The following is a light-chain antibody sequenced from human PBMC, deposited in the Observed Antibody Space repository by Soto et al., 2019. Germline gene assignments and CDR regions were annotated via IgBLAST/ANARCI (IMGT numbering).Light chain of an antibody. V-gene: IGLV2-23*02. CDR2: EVN. J-gene: IGLJ3*02. CDR3: CSYVGSSILM. Sequence: QSALTQPPSASGSPGQSVTISCTGTSSDIGGYNLVSWYQQLPGKAPKLIIYEVNERPSGISDRFSGSKSGNTASLTISGLQDEDEADYYCCSYVGSSILMFGGGTKVTVL. CDR1: SSDIGGYNL.